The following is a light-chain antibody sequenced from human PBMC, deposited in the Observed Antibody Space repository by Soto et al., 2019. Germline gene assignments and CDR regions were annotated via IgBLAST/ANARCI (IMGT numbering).Light chain of an antibody. CDR2: GAS. Sequence: EIVLTQSPGTLSLSPGERATLSCRASQSVSSSYLAWYQQKPGQAPRLLIYGASTRAPGIPDRFSGSGSGPDFTLTISRLEPEDVAVYYCQQYDSSLYTFGLGTKLEI. J-gene: IGKJ2*01. CDR1: QSVSSSY. CDR3: QQYDSSLYT. V-gene: IGKV3-20*01.